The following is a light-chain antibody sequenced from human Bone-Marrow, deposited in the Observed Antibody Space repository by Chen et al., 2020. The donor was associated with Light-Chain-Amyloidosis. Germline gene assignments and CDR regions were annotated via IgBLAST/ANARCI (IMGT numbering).Light chain of an antibody. J-gene: IGLJ3*02. CDR3: QVWDRSSDRPV. CDR1: NIGSTS. V-gene: IGLV3-21*02. CDR2: DDS. Sequence: SYVLTQPSSVSVAPGQTATIDCGGNNIGSTSVHWYQQTPGQAPLLVVYDDSDRPSGIPERLSGSNSGNTATLPISRVEAGDEADYYCQVWDRSSDRPVFGGGTKLTVL.